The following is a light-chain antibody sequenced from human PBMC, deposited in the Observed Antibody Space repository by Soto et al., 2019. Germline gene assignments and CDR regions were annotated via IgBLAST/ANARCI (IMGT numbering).Light chain of an antibody. Sequence: QSALTQPRSVSGSPGQSVTXXXTXXXXXVGGYNVVSWYPHHPGKAPKLMIYNVIQRPSGVPDRFSASKSGNTASLTISGLQAEDEADYYCCSYAGSYTYVFGTGTKLTVL. CDR1: XXXVGGYNV. CDR2: NVI. J-gene: IGLJ1*01. V-gene: IGLV2-11*01. CDR3: CSYAGSYTYV.